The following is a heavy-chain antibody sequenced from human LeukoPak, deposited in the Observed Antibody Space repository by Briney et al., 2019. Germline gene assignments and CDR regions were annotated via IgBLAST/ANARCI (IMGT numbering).Heavy chain of an antibody. CDR2: INHSGST. J-gene: IGHJ6*03. V-gene: IGHV4-34*01. CDR3: ARASVVYENYYYYMDV. CDR1: GGSFSGYY. D-gene: IGHD1-14*01. Sequence: SSETLSLTCAVYGGSFSGYYWSWIRQPPGKGLEWIGEINHSGSTNYNPSLKSRVTISLDTSKNQFSLKPSSVTAADTAVYYCARASVVYENYYYYMDVWGKGTTVTVSS.